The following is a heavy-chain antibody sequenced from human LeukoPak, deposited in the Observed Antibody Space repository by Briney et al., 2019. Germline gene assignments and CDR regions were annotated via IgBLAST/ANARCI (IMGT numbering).Heavy chain of an antibody. CDR3: ARDLIVATISYFDY. J-gene: IGHJ4*02. CDR1: GYSISSGYY. CDR2: IYHSGST. Sequence: SETLSLTCAVSGYSISSGYYWGWIRQPPGKGLEWIGSIYHSGSTYYNSSLRSRVTISVDTSKNQFSLKLTSVTAADTAVFYCARDLIVATISYFDYWGQGTLVTVSS. V-gene: IGHV4-38-2*02. D-gene: IGHD5-12*01.